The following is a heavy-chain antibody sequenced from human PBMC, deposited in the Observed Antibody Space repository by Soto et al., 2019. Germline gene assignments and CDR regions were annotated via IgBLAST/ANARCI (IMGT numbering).Heavy chain of an antibody. D-gene: IGHD5-12*01. V-gene: IGHV4-31*03. J-gene: IGHJ3*02. CDR3: ARALTSIGYDTLIGDDAFDI. CDR1: GGSISSGGYY. CDR2: IYYSGST. Sequence: PSETLSLTCTVSGGSISSGGYYWSWIRQHPGKGLEWIGYIYYSGSTYYNPSLKSRVTISVDTSKNQFSLKLSSVTAADTAVYYCARALTSIGYDTLIGDDAFDIWGQGTMVTVSS.